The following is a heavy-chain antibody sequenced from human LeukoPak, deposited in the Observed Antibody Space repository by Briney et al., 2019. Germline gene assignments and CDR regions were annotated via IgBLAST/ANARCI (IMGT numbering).Heavy chain of an antibody. D-gene: IGHD3-10*01. V-gene: IGHV3-23*01. CDR2: ISGSGGST. CDR1: GFTFSSYA. J-gene: IGHJ5*02. CDR3: AKRGLVSVSSKGPFDP. Sequence: GGSLRLSCAASGFTFSSYAMSWVRQAPGKGLEWVSAISGSGGSTYYADSVKGRFTISRDNSKNTLYLQMNSLRGEDTAVYYCAKRGLVSVSSKGPFDPRGQGTLVTVSS.